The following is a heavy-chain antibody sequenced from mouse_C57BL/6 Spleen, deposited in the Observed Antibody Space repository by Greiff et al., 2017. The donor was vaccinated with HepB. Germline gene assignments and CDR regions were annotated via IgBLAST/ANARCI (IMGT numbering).Heavy chain of an antibody. D-gene: IGHD2-5*01. V-gene: IGHV14-1*01. CDR3: TTSNYAYYFDY. CDR1: GFNIKDYY. J-gene: IGHJ2*01. Sequence: EVQLQQSGAELVRPGASVKLSCTASGFNIKDYYMHWVKQRPEQGLEWIGRIDPEDGDTEYALKFQGKATMTADTSSNTAYLQLSSLTSEDTAVYYCTTSNYAYYFDYWGQCTTLTVSS. CDR2: IDPEDGDT.